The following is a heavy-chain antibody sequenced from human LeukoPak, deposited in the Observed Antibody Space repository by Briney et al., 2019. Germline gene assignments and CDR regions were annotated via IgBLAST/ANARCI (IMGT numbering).Heavy chain of an antibody. CDR3: ARDWIPNYDILTNYYYYYGMDV. CDR1: GYTFTSYY. Sequence: ASVKVSCKASGYTFTSYYMHWVRQAPGQGLEWMGIINPSGGSTRYAQKLQGRVTMTTDTSTSTAYMEMRSLRSDDTAVYYCARDWIPNYDILTNYYYYYGMDVWGQGTTVTVSS. V-gene: IGHV1-46*01. CDR2: INPSGGST. J-gene: IGHJ6*02. D-gene: IGHD3-9*01.